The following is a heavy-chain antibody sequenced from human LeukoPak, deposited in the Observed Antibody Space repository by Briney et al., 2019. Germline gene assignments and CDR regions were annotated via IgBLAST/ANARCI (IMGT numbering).Heavy chain of an antibody. D-gene: IGHD6-19*01. CDR1: GGSISSYY. CDR2: IYYSGST. J-gene: IGHJ5*02. Sequence: SETLSLTCTVSGGSISSYYWSWIRQPPGKGLEWIGYIYYSGSTNYNPSLKSRVTISVDTSKNQFSLKLSSVTAADTAVYYCARDQRAVAGTGTWFDPWGQGTLVTVSS. CDR3: ARDQRAVAGTGTWFDP. V-gene: IGHV4-59*01.